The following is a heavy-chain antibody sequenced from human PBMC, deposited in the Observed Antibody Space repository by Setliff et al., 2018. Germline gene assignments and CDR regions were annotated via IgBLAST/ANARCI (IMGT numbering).Heavy chain of an antibody. D-gene: IGHD6-13*01. CDR2: VSGDNDSR. CDR1: GYTFINYG. CDR3: ARDRTQQLTLDY. Sequence: GASVKVSCKASGYTFINYGISWVRQAPGQRLEWMGWVSGDNDSRGYAQGLQGRITMTTDTSTSTAYMELRSLRSDDTAVYYCARDRTQQLTLDYWGQGTLVTVSS. J-gene: IGHJ4*02. V-gene: IGHV1-18*01.